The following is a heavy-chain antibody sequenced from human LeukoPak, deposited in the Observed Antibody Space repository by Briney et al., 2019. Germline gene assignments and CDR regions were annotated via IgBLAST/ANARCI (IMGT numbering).Heavy chain of an antibody. Sequence: GGSLRLSCAASGFTVSSNYMSWVRQAPGKGLEWVSVIYSGGSTYYADSVKGRFTISRDNSKNTLYLQMNSLRAEDTAVYYCARVVGATYGMDVWGQGTTVTVPS. CDR2: IYSGGST. D-gene: IGHD1-26*01. CDR3: ARVVGATYGMDV. V-gene: IGHV3-53*01. CDR1: GFTVSSNY. J-gene: IGHJ6*02.